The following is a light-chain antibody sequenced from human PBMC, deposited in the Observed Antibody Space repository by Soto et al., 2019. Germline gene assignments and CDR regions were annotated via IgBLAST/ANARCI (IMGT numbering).Light chain of an antibody. Sequence: EIVLTQSPATLSLSPGERATLSCRASQSVSSYLAWYQQKPGQAPRLLIYGASNRATGTPARFSGSGSGTDFTLTISSLEPEDFAVYSCQHRGKWPRTFGQGTKLEIK. J-gene: IGKJ2*01. CDR3: QHRGKWPRT. CDR2: GAS. CDR1: QSVSSY. V-gene: IGKV3-11*01.